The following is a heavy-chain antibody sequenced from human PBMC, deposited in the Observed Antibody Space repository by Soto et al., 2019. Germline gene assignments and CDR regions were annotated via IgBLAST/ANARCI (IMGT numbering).Heavy chain of an antibody. CDR2: IYWNDEE. Sequence: SGPTLANPTQTLTLTCTFSGISLTSGAVGVGWIRQPPGEALEWLALIYWNDEEYYNPSLRNRLTISRDTSKNQVVLTMTSMDPVDTATYYCAHRLPGPSGYDVWGQGTTVTVSS. J-gene: IGHJ6*02. CDR1: GISLTSGAVG. V-gene: IGHV2-5*01. CDR3: AHRLPGPSGYDV. D-gene: IGHD6-13*01.